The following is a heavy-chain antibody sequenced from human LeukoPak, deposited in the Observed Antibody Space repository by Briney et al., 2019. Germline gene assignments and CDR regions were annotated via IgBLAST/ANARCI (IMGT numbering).Heavy chain of an antibody. CDR3: ATEVGATTSGYRFDP. CDR2: FDPEDGET. Sequence: ASVKVSRKVSGYTLSELSMHWVRQAPGKGLEWMGGFDPEDGETIYAQKFQGRVTMTEDTSTDTAYMELSSLRSEDTAVYYCATEVGATTSGYRFDPWGQGTLVTVSP. D-gene: IGHD1-26*01. V-gene: IGHV1-24*01. CDR1: GYTLSELS. J-gene: IGHJ5*02.